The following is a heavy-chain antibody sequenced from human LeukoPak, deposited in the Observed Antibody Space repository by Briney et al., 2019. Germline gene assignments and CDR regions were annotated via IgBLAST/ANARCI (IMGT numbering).Heavy chain of an antibody. CDR3: ARDSSTSSFDY. CDR2: IYTIGST. CDR1: GGSLGSGPYY. Sequence: SETLSLTCTVSGGSLGSGPYYWSWIRQPAGKGLEWIGRIYTIGSTNYNPSLKSRLTISVDTSKNQFSLKLSSVTAADTAVYYCARDSSTSSFDYWGQGTLVTVSS. V-gene: IGHV4-61*02. D-gene: IGHD2-2*01. J-gene: IGHJ4*02.